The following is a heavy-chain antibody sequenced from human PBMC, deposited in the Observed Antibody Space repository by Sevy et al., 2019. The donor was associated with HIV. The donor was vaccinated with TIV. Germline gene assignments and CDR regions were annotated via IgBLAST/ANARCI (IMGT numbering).Heavy chain of an antibody. Sequence: GESLKISCQGSGYSFTSHWIGWVRHMPGKGLEWMGIIFPDDSDTRDSPSFQGQVTFSADKSINTAYLQWSSLKASDTAMYYCATSRSGYFDSSGYYIYWGPGTLVTVSS. V-gene: IGHV5-51*01. D-gene: IGHD3-22*01. J-gene: IGHJ4*02. CDR3: ATSRSGYFDSSGYYIY. CDR1: GYSFTSHW. CDR2: IFPDDSDT.